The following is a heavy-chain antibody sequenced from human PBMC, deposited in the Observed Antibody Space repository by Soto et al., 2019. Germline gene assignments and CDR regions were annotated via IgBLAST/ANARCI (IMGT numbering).Heavy chain of an antibody. CDR2: IWYDGSNK. J-gene: IGHJ4*02. Sequence: QVQLVESGGGVVQPGRSLRLSCAASGFTFSSYGMHWVRQAPGKGLEWVAVIWYDGSNKYYADSVKGRFTISRDNYKNTLYLQMNSLRAEDTAVYYCARVDDSSGLQFDYWGQGTLVTVSS. CDR3: ARVDDSSGLQFDY. D-gene: IGHD3-22*01. CDR1: GFTFSSYG. V-gene: IGHV3-33*01.